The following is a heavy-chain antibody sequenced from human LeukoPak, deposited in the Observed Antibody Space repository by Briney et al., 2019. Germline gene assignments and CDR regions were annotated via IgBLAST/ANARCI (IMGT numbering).Heavy chain of an antibody. D-gene: IGHD1-26*01. CDR1: GGSISSSSYY. Sequence: PSETLSLTCTVSGGSISSSSYYWGWIRQPPGKGLEWIGSIYYSGSTYYNPSLKSRVTISVDTSKNQFSLKLSSVTAADTAVYYCARDPRGFSGTYYLDHWGQGTLVTVSS. CDR2: IYYSGST. V-gene: IGHV4-39*02. J-gene: IGHJ4*02. CDR3: ARDPRGFSGTYYLDH.